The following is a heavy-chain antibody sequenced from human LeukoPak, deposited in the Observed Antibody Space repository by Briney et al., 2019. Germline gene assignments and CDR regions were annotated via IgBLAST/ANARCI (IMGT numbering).Heavy chain of an antibody. V-gene: IGHV3-21*01. CDR2: ISSSSSYI. J-gene: IGHJ4*02. D-gene: IGHD1-26*01. CDR3: ARDLSVGSYYDDYFDC. Sequence: GGSLRLSCAASGFTFSSYSMNWVRQAPGKGLEWVSSISSSSSYIYYADSVKGRFTISRDNAKNSLYLQMNSLGAEDTAVYYCARDLSVGSYYDDYFDCWGQGTLVTVSS. CDR1: GFTFSSYS.